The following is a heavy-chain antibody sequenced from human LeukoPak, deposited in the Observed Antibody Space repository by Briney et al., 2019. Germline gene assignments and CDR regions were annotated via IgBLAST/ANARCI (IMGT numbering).Heavy chain of an antibody. J-gene: IGHJ5*02. Sequence: ASVKVSCKASGYTFTSYYMHWLRQAPGQGLEWMGIINPSGGSTSYAQKFQGRVTMTRDTSTSTVYMELSSLRSEDTAVYYCARTIRAVGWFDPWGQGTLVTVSS. CDR1: GYTFTSYY. CDR2: INPSGGST. D-gene: IGHD6-19*01. V-gene: IGHV1-46*03. CDR3: ARTIRAVGWFDP.